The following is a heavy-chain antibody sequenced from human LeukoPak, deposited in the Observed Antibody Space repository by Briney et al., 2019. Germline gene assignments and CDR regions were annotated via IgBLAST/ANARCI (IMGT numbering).Heavy chain of an antibody. CDR3: ARDLRLGGYCSSTSCYYYYYMDV. D-gene: IGHD2-2*01. J-gene: IGHJ6*03. Sequence: SETLSLTCTVSGGSISSSSYYWGWIRQPPGKGLEWIGSIYYSGSTYYNPSLKSRVTISVDTSKNQFSLKLSSVTAADTAVYYCARDLRLGGYCSSTSCYYYYYMDVWGKGTTVTISS. CDR2: IYYSGST. CDR1: GGSISSSSYY. V-gene: IGHV4-39*07.